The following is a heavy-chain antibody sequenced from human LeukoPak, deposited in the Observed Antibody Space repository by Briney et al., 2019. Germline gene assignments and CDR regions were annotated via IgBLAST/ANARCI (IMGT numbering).Heavy chain of an antibody. CDR2: ISSSSSYI. D-gene: IGHD1-7*01. V-gene: IGHV3-21*01. J-gene: IGHJ5*02. CDR3: ARGTRYNWNYLSWFDP. CDR1: GFTFSTYA. Sequence: PGGSLRLSCAASGFTFSTYAMSWVRQAPGKGLEWVSSISSSSSYIYYADSVKGRFTISRDNAKNSLYLQMNSLRAEDTAVYYCARGTRYNWNYLSWFDPWGQGTLVTVSS.